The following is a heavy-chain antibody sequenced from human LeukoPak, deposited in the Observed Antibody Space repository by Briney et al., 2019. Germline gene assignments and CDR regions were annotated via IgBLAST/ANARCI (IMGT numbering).Heavy chain of an antibody. CDR3: VRDSYSRDLDY. V-gene: IGHV3-7*01. D-gene: IGHD3-22*01. J-gene: IGHJ4*02. CDR2: IKEDGSEQ. CDR1: AFTFSSYW. Sequence: PGGSLRLSCAASAFTFSSYWMSWVRQAPGKGLVWVANIKEDGSEQYYVDSLKGRFTISRDNAKNSLYLQMNSLRAEDTAVYYCVRDSYSRDLDYWGQGTLVTVSS.